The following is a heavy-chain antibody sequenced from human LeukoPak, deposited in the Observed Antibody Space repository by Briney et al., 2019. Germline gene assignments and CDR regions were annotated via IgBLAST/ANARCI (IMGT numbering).Heavy chain of an antibody. CDR3: ARDRNDILTGYSTDY. Sequence: GGSLRLSCAASGFTFSSYGMNWVRQAPGKGLEWVSYISSSGSTIHYADSVKGRFTISRDNAKNSLYLQMNSLRAEDTAVYYCARDRNDILTGYSTDYWGQGTLVTVSS. CDR2: ISSSGSTI. CDR1: GFTFSSYG. J-gene: IGHJ4*02. D-gene: IGHD3-9*01. V-gene: IGHV3-48*03.